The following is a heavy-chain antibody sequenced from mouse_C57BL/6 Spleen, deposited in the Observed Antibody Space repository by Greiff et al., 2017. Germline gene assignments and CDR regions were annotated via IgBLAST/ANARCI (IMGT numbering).Heavy chain of an antibody. D-gene: IGHD1-1*01. J-gene: IGHJ3*01. V-gene: IGHV5-9-1*02. Sequence: EVHLVESGEGLVKPGGSLKLSCAASGFTFSSYAMSWVRQTPEKRLEWVAYISSGGDYIYYADTVKGRFTISRDNGRNTLYLQMRRLKSEDTAMYYCTPLSSYEGFAGWGPGALVTVSA. CDR2: ISSGGDYI. CDR3: TPLSSYEGFAG. CDR1: GFTFSSYA.